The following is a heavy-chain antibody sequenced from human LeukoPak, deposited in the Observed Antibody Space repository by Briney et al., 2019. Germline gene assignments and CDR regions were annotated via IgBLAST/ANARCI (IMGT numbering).Heavy chain of an antibody. Sequence: GGSLKLSCAASGFIFSGSDMHWVRQASGKGLEWVGRVTTKPNNSATTYGASVKGRFTISRDDSANTAYLQMNSLKTEDTAVYYCTTYRSGHYWGQGTLVTVSS. J-gene: IGHJ4*02. CDR1: GFIFSGSD. CDR3: TTYRSGHY. V-gene: IGHV3-73*01. CDR2: VTTKPNNSAT. D-gene: IGHD6-19*01.